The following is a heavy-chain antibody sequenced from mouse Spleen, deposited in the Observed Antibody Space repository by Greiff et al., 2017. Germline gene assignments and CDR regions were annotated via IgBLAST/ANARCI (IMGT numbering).Heavy chain of an antibody. D-gene: IGHD1-1*01. CDR2: ISSGGSYT. CDR3: ARLKLITTGAMDY. Sequence: EVMLVESGGGLVKPGGSLKLSCAASGFTFSSYAMSWVRQTPEKRLEWVATISSGGSYTYYPDSVKGRFTISRDNAKNTLYLQMSSLRSEDTAMYYCARLKLITTGAMDYWGQGTSVTVSS. V-gene: IGHV5-9-1*01. CDR1: GFTFSSYA. J-gene: IGHJ4*01.